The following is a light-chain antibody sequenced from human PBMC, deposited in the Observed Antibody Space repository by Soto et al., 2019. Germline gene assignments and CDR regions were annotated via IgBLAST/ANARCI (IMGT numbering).Light chain of an antibody. J-gene: IGKJ4*01. CDR2: KAS. CDR1: QSISSW. Sequence: DIQMTQSPSTLSASVGDRVTITCRASQSISSWLAWYQQKSGTAPKLLIYKASTLESGVPSRFSGSGSVTEFTLTISSLQPDAFASYYCQQYNSIPLPCGGGTMVEIK. V-gene: IGKV1-5*03. CDR3: QQYNSIPLP.